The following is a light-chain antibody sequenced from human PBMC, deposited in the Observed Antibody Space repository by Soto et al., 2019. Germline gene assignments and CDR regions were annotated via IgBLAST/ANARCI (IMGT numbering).Light chain of an antibody. V-gene: IGLV2-8*01. CDR3: SSYAGSNNLGV. Sequence: QSVLTQPPSASGSPGQSVTISCTGTSSDFGGYNYVSWYQQYPGKAHKLMIYEVSKRPSGVPDRFSGSKSGNTASLTVSGLQAEDEADYYCSSYAGSNNLGVFGTGTKVTVL. CDR1: SSDFGGYNY. J-gene: IGLJ1*01. CDR2: EVS.